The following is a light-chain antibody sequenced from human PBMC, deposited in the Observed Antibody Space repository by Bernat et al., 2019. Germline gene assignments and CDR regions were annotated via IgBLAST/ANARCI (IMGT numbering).Light chain of an antibody. CDR1: QSVSSSY. V-gene: IGKV3-20*01. CDR2: GAS. CDR3: QLYGNSPPAYT. Sequence: EIVLTQSPGTLSLSPGETATLSCRASQSVSSSYLAWYQQKPGQAPRLLMYGASSRATGLPDRFSGSGSGTDFTLTISRLEPEDFAVYYCQLYGNSPPAYTFVQGTKLE. J-gene: IGKJ2*01.